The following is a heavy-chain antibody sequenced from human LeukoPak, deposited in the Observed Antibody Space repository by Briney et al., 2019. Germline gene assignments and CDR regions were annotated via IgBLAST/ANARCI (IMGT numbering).Heavy chain of an antibody. D-gene: IGHD5-18*01. CDR3: AKAGSQLWSDYYYYSGMDV. J-gene: IGHJ6*02. CDR1: GFTFSSYA. Sequence: PGGSLRLSSAASGFTFSSYAMSWVRQAPGQGLEWVSAISAGGGSTYYADSVKGRFTISRDNSKNTLYLQMNSLRAEDTAVYYCAKAGSQLWSDYYYYSGMDVWGRGTTVTVSS. CDR2: ISAGGGST. V-gene: IGHV3-23*01.